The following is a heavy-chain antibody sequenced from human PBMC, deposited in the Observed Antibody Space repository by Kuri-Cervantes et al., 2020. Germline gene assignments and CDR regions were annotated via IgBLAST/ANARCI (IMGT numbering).Heavy chain of an antibody. V-gene: IGHV3-23*01. Sequence: GGSLRLSCAASGFTFSSYAMSWVRQAPGKGLEWVSAISGSGGSTYYADSVKGRFTISRDNSKNTLYLQMNSLRAEDTAVYYCAKSLAYYYDSSGPGATRADYWGQGTLVTVSS. CDR1: GFTFSSYA. J-gene: IGHJ4*02. D-gene: IGHD3-22*01. CDR2: ISGSGGST. CDR3: AKSLAYYYDSSGPGATRADY.